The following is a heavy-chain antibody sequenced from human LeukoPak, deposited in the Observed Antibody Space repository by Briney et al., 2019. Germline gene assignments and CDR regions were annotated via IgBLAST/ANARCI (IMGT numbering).Heavy chain of an antibody. V-gene: IGHV1-69*13. Sequence: ASVKVSCKASGGTFSSYAISWVRQAPGQGLEWMGGIIPIFGTANYAQKFQGRVTITADESTSTAYMELSSLRSEDTAVYYCARGVGTYYDFWSGYYFDYWGQGTLVTVSS. J-gene: IGHJ4*02. CDR2: IIPIFGTA. D-gene: IGHD3-3*01. CDR3: ARGVGTYYDFWSGYYFDY. CDR1: GGTFSSYA.